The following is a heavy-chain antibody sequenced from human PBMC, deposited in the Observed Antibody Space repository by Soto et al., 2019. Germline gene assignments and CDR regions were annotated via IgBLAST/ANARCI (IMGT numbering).Heavy chain of an antibody. CDR1: GGSIRNSDYY. CDR3: ARHKARGFSDY. V-gene: IGHV4-39*01. J-gene: IGHJ4*02. Sequence: QLQLQESGPGLVKPSETLSLTCSVSGGSIRNSDYYWGWIRQPPGKGLEWVGTIYFSGDAYYNPSLKSRVTISVDTSKNQFSLRLTSVTAADTAVYYCARHKARGFSDYWGQGTLVTVSS. CDR2: IYFSGDA. D-gene: IGHD3-10*01.